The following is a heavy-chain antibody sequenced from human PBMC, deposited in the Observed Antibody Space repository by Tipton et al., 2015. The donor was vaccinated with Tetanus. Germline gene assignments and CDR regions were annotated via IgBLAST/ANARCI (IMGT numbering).Heavy chain of an antibody. CDR3: TRANHEFPKKGPFDS. CDR2: ISDSGLS. D-gene: IGHD3-10*01. Sequence: GLVKPSETLSLTCSVSDGSSRNYYWSWIRQPPGKGLEWLAYISDSGLSNSNYFLKSRITISRDTSRNQFSLKLTSVTAADTAVYYCTRANHEFPKKGPFDSWGQGTLVIVS. J-gene: IGHJ4*02. CDR1: DGSSRNYY. V-gene: IGHV4-59*01.